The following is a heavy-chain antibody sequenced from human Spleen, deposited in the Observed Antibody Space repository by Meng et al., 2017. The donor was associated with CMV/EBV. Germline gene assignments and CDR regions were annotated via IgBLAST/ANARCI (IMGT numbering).Heavy chain of an antibody. J-gene: IGHJ5*02. V-gene: IGHV1-46*01. CDR3: AGETMIVGAAEFDP. D-gene: IGHD3-22*01. Sequence: ASGYSFISYYFHWVRQAPGQGLEWMGIMNPRDGSTTYAQKFQGRVTMTRDTSTSTVYMELSSLRSEDTALYYCAGETMIVGAAEFDPWGQGTLVTVSS. CDR2: MNPRDGST. CDR1: GYSFISYY.